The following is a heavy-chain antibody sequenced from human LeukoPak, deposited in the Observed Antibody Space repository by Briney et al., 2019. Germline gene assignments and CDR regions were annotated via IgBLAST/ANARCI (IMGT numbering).Heavy chain of an antibody. D-gene: IGHD5-18*01. CDR3: AKVGVSYGSNRLSYFDY. J-gene: IGHJ4*02. CDR1: GFTFRSYP. V-gene: IGHV3-30*02. CDR2: IRYGGSNK. Sequence: PGGSLRLSCAASGFTFRSYPMNWVRQAPGKGLEWVAFIRYGGSNKYYADSVKGRFTISRDNSKNTLYLQMNSLRAEDTAVYYCAKVGVSYGSNRLSYFDYWGQGTLVTVSS.